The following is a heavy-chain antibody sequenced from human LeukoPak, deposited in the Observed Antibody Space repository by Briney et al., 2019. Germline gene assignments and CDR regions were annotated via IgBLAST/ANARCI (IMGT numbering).Heavy chain of an antibody. Sequence: ASVKVSCKASGYTFTSYGISWVRQAPGQGLEWMGWNNTNTGNPTYAQGFTGRFVFSLDTSVNTAYLQISSLKAEDTAVYYCARRGYSYGYYWFDPWGQGTLVTVSS. D-gene: IGHD5-18*01. CDR2: NNTNTGNP. V-gene: IGHV7-4-1*02. CDR1: GYTFTSYG. J-gene: IGHJ5*02. CDR3: ARRGYSYGYYWFDP.